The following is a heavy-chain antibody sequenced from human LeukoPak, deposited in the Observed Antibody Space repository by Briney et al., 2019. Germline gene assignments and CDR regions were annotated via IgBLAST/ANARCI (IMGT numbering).Heavy chain of an antibody. D-gene: IGHD5-24*01. CDR3: TREVEMATIFDY. CDR2: IRSKAYGGTT. V-gene: IGHV3-49*03. J-gene: IGHJ4*02. CDR1: GGSFSGYY. Sequence: LSLTCAVYGGSFSGYYWSWFRQAPGKGLEWVGFIRSKAYGGTTEYAASVKGRFTISRDDSKSIAYLQMNSLKTEDTAVYYCTREVEMATIFDYWGQGTLVTVSS.